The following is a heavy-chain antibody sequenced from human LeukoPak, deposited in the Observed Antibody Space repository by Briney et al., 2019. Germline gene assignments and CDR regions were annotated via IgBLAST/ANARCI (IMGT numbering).Heavy chain of an antibody. J-gene: IGHJ4*02. Sequence: GASVKVSCKASGYTFTGYYMHWVRQAPGQGLEWMGWINPNSGGTNYAQKFQGRVTMTRDTSISTAYMELSRLRSDDTAVYYCARDRSTIFGVVIYYFDYWGQGTLVTVSS. CDR2: INPNSGGT. V-gene: IGHV1-2*02. CDR1: GYTFTGYY. D-gene: IGHD3-3*01. CDR3: ARDRSTIFGVVIYYFDY.